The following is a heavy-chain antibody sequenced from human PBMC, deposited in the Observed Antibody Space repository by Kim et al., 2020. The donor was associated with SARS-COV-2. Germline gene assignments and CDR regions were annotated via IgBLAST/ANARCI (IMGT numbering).Heavy chain of an antibody. Sequence: DSVKGRFTISRDTSKSTLYLEMNSLRAEDTGLYYCAKGKPNCNDKHFDYWGQGTLVTVSS. J-gene: IGHJ4*02. CDR3: AKGKPNCNDKHFDY. D-gene: IGHD1-20*01. V-gene: IGHV3-23*01.